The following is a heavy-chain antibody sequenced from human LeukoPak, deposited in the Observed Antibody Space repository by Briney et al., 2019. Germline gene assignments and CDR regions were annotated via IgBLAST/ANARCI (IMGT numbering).Heavy chain of an antibody. Sequence: GGSLRLSCAASGFTFSDYYMTWIRQAPGKGLEWVSYISTSGSTIYYADSVKGRFTISRDNAKNSLYLQMNSLRAEDSAVYYCARDLWFGEFHIDFWGQGTLVTVSS. CDR3: ARDLWFGEFHIDF. CDR1: GFTFSDYY. CDR2: ISTSGSTI. V-gene: IGHV3-11*01. J-gene: IGHJ4*02. D-gene: IGHD3-10*01.